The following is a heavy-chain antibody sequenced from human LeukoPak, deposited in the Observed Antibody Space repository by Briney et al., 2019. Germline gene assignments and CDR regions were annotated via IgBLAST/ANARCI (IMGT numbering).Heavy chain of an antibody. D-gene: IGHD6-6*01. CDR1: GGSFSGYY. CDR3: ARGNFGSSSSHLDY. CDR2: INHSGST. J-gene: IGHJ4*02. V-gene: IGHV4-34*01. Sequence: IPSETLSLTCAVYGGSFSGYYWSWIRQPPGKGLEWIGEINHSGSTNYNPSLKSRVTISVDTSKNQFSLKLSSVTAADTAVYYCARGNFGSSSSHLDYWGQGTLVTVSS.